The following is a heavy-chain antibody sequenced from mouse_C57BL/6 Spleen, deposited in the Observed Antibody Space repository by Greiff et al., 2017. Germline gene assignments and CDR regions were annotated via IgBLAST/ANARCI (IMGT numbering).Heavy chain of an antibody. J-gene: IGHJ3*01. D-gene: IGHD2-4*01. Sequence: VQLQLSGPELVKPGDSVKISCKASGYSFTGYFMNWVMQSHGKSLEWIGRINPYNGDTFYNQKFKGKATLTVDKSSSTAHMELRSLTSEDSAVYYCARFDDYDGGLAYWGQGTLVTVSA. V-gene: IGHV1-20*01. CDR1: GYSFTGYF. CDR2: INPYNGDT. CDR3: ARFDDYDGGLAY.